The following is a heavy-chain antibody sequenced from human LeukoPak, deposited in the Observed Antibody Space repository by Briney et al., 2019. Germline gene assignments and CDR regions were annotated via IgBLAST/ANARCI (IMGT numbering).Heavy chain of an antibody. CDR1: GYTFTGYY. V-gene: IGHV1-2*02. CDR3: ARGITMVRGVIITTFDY. J-gene: IGHJ4*02. CDR2: INPNSGGT. D-gene: IGHD3-10*01. Sequence: ASVKVSCKASGYTFTGYYMRWVRQAPGQGLEWMGWINPNSGGTNYAQKFQGRVTMTRDTSISTAYMELSRLRSDDTAVYYCARGITMVRGVIITTFDYWGQGTLVTVSS.